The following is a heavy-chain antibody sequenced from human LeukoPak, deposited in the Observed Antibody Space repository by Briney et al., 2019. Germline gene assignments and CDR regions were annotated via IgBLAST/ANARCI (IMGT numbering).Heavy chain of an antibody. V-gene: IGHV4-31*03. D-gene: IGHD3-10*01. CDR3: ARGRYYGFSGDS. CDR1: GGSIGNDGYY. Sequence: SETLSLTCTVSGGSIGNDGYYWSWLRQHPGRGLEWIAFIYYSGAASYNPSLNSRVTISVDTSTNQFSLKLTSVTAADTAVYFCARGRYYGFSGDSWGQGTLVTVSS. J-gene: IGHJ4*02. CDR2: IYYSGAA.